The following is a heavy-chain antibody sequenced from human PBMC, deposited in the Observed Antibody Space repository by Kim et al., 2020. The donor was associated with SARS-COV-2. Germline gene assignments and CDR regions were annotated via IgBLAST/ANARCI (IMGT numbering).Heavy chain of an antibody. CDR3: ASNIAARDYYYYGMDV. CDR1: GYTFTSYA. J-gene: IGHJ6*02. V-gene: IGHV1-3*01. D-gene: IGHD6-6*01. CDR2: INAGNGNT. Sequence: ASVKVSCKASGYTFTSYAMHWVRQAPGQRLEWMGWINAGNGNTKYSQKFQGRVTITRDTSASTAYMEMSSLRSEDTAVYYCASNIAARDYYYYGMDVWGQGTTVTVSS.